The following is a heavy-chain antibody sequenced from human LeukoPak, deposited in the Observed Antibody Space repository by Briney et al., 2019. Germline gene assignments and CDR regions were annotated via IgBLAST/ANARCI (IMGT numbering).Heavy chain of an antibody. J-gene: IGHJ5*02. CDR2: IKQDGSEQ. CDR1: GFTFSTYW. Sequence: GGSLRLSCAASGFTFSTYWMSWVRQAPGKGLEWVANIKQDGSEQFYVNSVKGRFTISRDNAKNSLYLQMNNLRGEDTAVYYCARGRKVPAAMGNWFDPWGQGTLVTVSS. CDR3: ARGRKVPAAMGNWFDP. V-gene: IGHV3-7*01. D-gene: IGHD2-2*01.